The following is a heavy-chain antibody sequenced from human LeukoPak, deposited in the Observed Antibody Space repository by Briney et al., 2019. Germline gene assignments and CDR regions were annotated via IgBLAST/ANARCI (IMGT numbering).Heavy chain of an antibody. J-gene: IGHJ1*01. Sequence: PGGSLRLSCAASGFTFSSYSMNWVRQAPGKGLEWVSSISSSSSYIHYADSVKGRFTISRDNAKDSLYLQMNSLRTEDTAVYYCTADLRYLTTWVWGQGAQVTVSS. D-gene: IGHD3-9*01. V-gene: IGHV3-21*04. CDR2: ISSSSSYI. CDR3: TADLRYLTTWV. CDR1: GFTFSSYS.